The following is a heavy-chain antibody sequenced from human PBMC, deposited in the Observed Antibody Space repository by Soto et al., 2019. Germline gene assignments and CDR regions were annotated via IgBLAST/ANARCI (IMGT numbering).Heavy chain of an antibody. D-gene: IGHD3-22*01. CDR2: ITYSGGSR. CDR3: AKKGYYDTSGYPIRYFDY. J-gene: IGHJ4*02. CDR1: GFTFSNYA. Sequence: EVQLVESGGGLVQPGGSLRLSCAASGFTFSNYAMAWVRQAPGKGLEWVSTITYSGGSRDYADSVKGRFTNSRDNSKNTLYLQMNSLRAEDTAVYYCAKKGYYDTSGYPIRYFDYWGQGTLVTVSS. V-gene: IGHV3-23*04.